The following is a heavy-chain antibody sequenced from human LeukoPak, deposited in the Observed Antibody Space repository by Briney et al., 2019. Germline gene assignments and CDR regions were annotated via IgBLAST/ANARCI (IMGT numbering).Heavy chain of an antibody. CDR1: GFSFSSSW. Sequence: AGGSVRLSCAASGFSFSSSWMHWVRQVPGKGLEWVSRINDDETSTTYAESVKGRFTISRDNAKNTLFLQMNSLRAEDTAVYYCATTGSGSYYDYWGQGTLVTVSS. CDR3: ATTGSGSYYDY. V-gene: IGHV3-74*01. J-gene: IGHJ4*02. CDR2: INDDETST. D-gene: IGHD1-26*01.